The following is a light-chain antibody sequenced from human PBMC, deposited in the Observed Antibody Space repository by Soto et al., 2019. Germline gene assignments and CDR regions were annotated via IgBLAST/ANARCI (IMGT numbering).Light chain of an antibody. V-gene: IGKV2-30*01. CDR2: KVS. CDR3: MQGTP. Sequence: DVVMTQSPLSLPVTLGQPASISCRSSQSLVYSDGNTYLNWFQQRPGQSPRRLIYKVSNRDSGVPDRFSGSGSGPDFPLKISRVEAEDVGVYSCMQGTPFGPGTKVDIK. J-gene: IGKJ3*01. CDR1: QSLVYSDGNTY.